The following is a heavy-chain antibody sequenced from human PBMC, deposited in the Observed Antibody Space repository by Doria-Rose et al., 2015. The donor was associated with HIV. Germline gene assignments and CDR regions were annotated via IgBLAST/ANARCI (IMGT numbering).Heavy chain of an antibody. CDR3: ARIKSSRWYHKYYFDF. V-gene: IGHV2-26*01. J-gene: IGHJ4*02. D-gene: IGHD6-13*01. CDR2: IFSDDGR. CDR1: GVSLSSPGMG. Sequence: QITLKESGPVLVKPTETLTLTCTVSGVSLSSPGMGVSWIRQPPGKALEWLANIFSDDGRSYKPSLKSRLTISRGTSKSQVVLTMTDMDPVDTATYYCARIKSSRWYHKYYFDFWGQGTLVIVSA.